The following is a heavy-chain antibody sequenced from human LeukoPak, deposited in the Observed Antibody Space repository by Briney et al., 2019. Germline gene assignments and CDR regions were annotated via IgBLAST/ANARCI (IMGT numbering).Heavy chain of an antibody. V-gene: IGHV3-53*01. D-gene: IGHD3-16*02. Sequence: PGGSLRLSCAASGFTVISNYMSWVRQPPGKGLEGVSVIYSGGSTYYTDSVNGRVTISRDNSKNTLYHQMNSRRAEDTTVYYCARKNMITFGGVIAQNWFDPWGQGTLVTVSS. CDR1: GFTVISNY. CDR3: ARKNMITFGGVIAQNWFDP. J-gene: IGHJ5*02. CDR2: IYSGGST.